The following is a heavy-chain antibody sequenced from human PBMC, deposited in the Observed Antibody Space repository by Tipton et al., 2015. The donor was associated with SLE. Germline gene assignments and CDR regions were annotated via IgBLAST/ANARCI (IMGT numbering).Heavy chain of an antibody. Sequence: TLSLTCTVSGGSISSYYWGWIRQPPGKGLEWIGNIYYSGITYHNPSLKSRVTISVDTSKNQFSLKLSSVTAADTAVYYCASRPTVSTRSGHYYYGMDVWGQGTKVTVSS. V-gene: IGHV4-39*07. CDR3: ASRPTVSTRSGHYYYGMDV. CDR1: GGSISSYY. CDR2: IYYSGIT. D-gene: IGHD4-11*01. J-gene: IGHJ6*02.